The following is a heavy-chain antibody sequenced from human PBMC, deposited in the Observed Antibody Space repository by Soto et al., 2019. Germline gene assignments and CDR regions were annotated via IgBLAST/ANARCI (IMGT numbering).Heavy chain of an antibody. CDR3: AREKGKAVTGSYCYYGMDV. J-gene: IGHJ6*02. V-gene: IGHV1-18*04. CDR1: GYTFTSYG. D-gene: IGHD6-19*01. CDR2: ISPYTGNT. Sequence: QVQLVQAGAEVKRPGASLKVSCKASGYTFTSYGINWVRQAPGQGLEWMGWISPYTGNTNYAQEFQGRVTMTADTSTSTDYMELRRLRSDDTAVYYCAREKGKAVTGSYCYYGMDVWGQGTTVTVSS.